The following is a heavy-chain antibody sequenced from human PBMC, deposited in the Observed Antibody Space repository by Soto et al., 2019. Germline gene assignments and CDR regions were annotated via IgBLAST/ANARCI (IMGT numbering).Heavy chain of an antibody. CDR1: GYTFTSYY. J-gene: IGHJ4*02. CDR2: INPSGGST. Sequence: ASVKVSCKASGYTFTSYYMRWVRQAPGQGLEWMGIINPSGGSTRYAQKFQGRVTMTEDTSTDTGYMELSSLRSEDTAVYYCATSAVMIVVARSLDYWGQGTLVTVSS. V-gene: IGHV1-46*01. CDR3: ATSAVMIVVARSLDY. D-gene: IGHD3-22*01.